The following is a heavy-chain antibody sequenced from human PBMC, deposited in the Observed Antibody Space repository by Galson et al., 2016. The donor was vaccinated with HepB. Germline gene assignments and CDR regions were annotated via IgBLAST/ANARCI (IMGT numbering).Heavy chain of an antibody. CDR2: INWNSGIS. Sequence: SLRLSCAASGFRFDDYAMHWVRQVPGGGLEWVSGINWNSGISDYGGSVKGRFIISRDNAKNSLYLEMHSLREEDTALYYCVGDRGINLELLYVWGQGTQVTVSP. J-gene: IGHJ1*01. CDR3: VGDRGINLELLYV. CDR1: GFRFDDYA. D-gene: IGHD1-7*01. V-gene: IGHV3-9*01.